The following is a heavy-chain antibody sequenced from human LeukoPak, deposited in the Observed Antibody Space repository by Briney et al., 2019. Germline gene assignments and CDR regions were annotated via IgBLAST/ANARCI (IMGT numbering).Heavy chain of an antibody. CDR2: MSYSGSP. Sequence: PSETLSLTCTVSGGSISGYYWSWIRQPPGKGLEWIAYMSYSGSPNYNPSPKNRVTISRDTSKNQLSLKLSSVTAADTAVYYCARDRGSGGGFDYWGQGTLVTVSS. CDR1: GGSISGYY. CDR3: ARDRGSGGGFDY. D-gene: IGHD2-15*01. V-gene: IGHV4-59*01. J-gene: IGHJ4*02.